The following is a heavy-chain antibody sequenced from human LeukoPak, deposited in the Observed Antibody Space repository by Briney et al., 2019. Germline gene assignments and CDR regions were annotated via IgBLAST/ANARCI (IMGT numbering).Heavy chain of an antibody. CDR2: INPNSGGT. V-gene: IGHV1-2*02. CDR3: ARVLNPEGDWFDP. Sequence: ASVKVSCKASGYTFTGYYMHWVRQAPGQGLEWMGWINPNSGGTNYAQQFQGRVTMTRDTSISTAYMERSRLRSDDTAVYYCARVLNPEGDWFDPWGQGTLVTVSS. D-gene: IGHD2-8*01. J-gene: IGHJ5*02. CDR1: GYTFTGYY.